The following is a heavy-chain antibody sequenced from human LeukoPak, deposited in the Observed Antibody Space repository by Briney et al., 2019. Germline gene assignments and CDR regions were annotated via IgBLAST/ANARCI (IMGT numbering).Heavy chain of an antibody. J-gene: IGHJ4*02. V-gene: IGHV2-5*02. CDR3: ARIIVPQYYFDY. Sequence: SGPTLVKPTQTLTLTCTFSGSSLSTSGVGVGWIRQPPGKALEWLELFYWDDDKRYSPSLKSRLTITKDTSKNQVVLTMTDMDPVDTATYYCARIIVPQYYFDYWGQGTLVTVSS. D-gene: IGHD2/OR15-2a*01. CDR1: GSSLSTSGVG. CDR2: FYWDDDK.